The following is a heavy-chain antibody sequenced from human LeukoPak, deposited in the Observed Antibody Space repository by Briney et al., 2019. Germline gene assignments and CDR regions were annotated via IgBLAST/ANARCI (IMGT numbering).Heavy chain of an antibody. Sequence: ASVKVSCKTSGYTFTDSYMHWVRQAPGQGLEWMGWNNPVSGGTNYAQKFQGRVTMTRDTSISTAYMELSSLRSDDTAVYYCASSYSSSWCFDYWGQGTLVTVSS. CDR1: GYTFTDSY. CDR3: ASSYSSSWCFDY. J-gene: IGHJ4*02. V-gene: IGHV1-2*02. D-gene: IGHD6-13*01. CDR2: NNPVSGGT.